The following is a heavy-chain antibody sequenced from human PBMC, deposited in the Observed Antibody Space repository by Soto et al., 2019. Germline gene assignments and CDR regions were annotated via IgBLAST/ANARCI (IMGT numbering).Heavy chain of an antibody. J-gene: IGHJ4*02. D-gene: IGHD5-12*01. Sequence: SETLSLTCAVYGGSFSAYYWTWIRQPPGKGLEWIGEINHRGSTNYNPSLKGRVTISADASKNQFSLNLTSVTAADTAVYYCAIYTAFDYVFDYWGQGTMVTVSS. CDR1: GGSFSAYY. V-gene: IGHV4-34*01. CDR2: INHRGST. CDR3: AIYTAFDYVFDY.